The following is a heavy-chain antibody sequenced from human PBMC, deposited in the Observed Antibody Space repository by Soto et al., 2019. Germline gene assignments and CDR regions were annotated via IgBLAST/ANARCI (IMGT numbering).Heavy chain of an antibody. CDR3: ARVDQLEPNQYFDY. J-gene: IGHJ4*02. D-gene: IGHD1-1*01. CDR2: IYYSGST. CDR1: GGSISSYY. V-gene: IGHV4-59*08. Sequence: SETLSLTCTVSGGSISSYYWSWIRQPPGKGLEWIGYIYYSGSTNYNPSLKSRVTISVDTSKNQFSLKLSSVTAADTAVYYCARVDQLEPNQYFDYWGQGTLVTVSS.